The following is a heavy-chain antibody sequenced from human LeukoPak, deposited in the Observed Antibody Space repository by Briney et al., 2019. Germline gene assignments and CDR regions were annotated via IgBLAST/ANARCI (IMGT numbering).Heavy chain of an antibody. CDR1: GGSISSYY. V-gene: IGHV4-59*01. J-gene: IGHJ4*02. Sequence: SETLSLTCTVSGGSISSYYWSWTRQPPGKGLEWIGYIYYSGSTNYNPSLKSRVTISVDTSKNQFSLKLSSVTAADTAVYYCARDLVGASDYWGQGTLVTVSS. CDR2: IYYSGST. CDR3: ARDLVGASDY. D-gene: IGHD1-26*01.